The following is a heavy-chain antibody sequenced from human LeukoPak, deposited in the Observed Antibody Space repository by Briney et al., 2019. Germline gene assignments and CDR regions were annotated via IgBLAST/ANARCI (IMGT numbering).Heavy chain of an antibody. CDR3: ARAGSESYYRVAFDI. CDR2: ISYDGSNK. Sequence: GGSLRLSCAASGFTFSHYGMHWVRQAPGKGLEWVAVISYDGSNKYYTDSVKGRFTISRDNSKNTLYLQMNSLRAEDTAVYYCARAGSESYYRVAFDIWGQGTMVTVSS. CDR1: GFTFSHYG. J-gene: IGHJ3*02. V-gene: IGHV3-30*03. D-gene: IGHD3-10*01.